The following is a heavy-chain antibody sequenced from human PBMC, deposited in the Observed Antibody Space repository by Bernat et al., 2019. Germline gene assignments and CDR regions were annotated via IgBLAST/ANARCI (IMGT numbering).Heavy chain of an antibody. V-gene: IGHV4-34*01. Sequence: QQWGAGLLKPSETLSLTCAVYGGSFSGYYWSWNRQPPGKGLEWIGEINHSGSTNYNPSLKSRVTISVDTSKNQFSLKLSSVTAADTAVYYCARGGGVVVAATYDYWGQGTLVTVSS. D-gene: IGHD2-15*01. CDR2: INHSGST. CDR3: ARGGGVVVAATYDY. CDR1: GGSFSGYY. J-gene: IGHJ4*02.